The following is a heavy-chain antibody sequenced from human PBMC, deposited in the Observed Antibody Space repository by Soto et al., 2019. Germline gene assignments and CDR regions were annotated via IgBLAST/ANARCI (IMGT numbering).Heavy chain of an antibody. CDR1: GFTFSNYA. D-gene: IGHD3-22*01. J-gene: IGHJ4*02. Sequence: PGGSLRLSCAASGFTFSNYAMSWVRQAPGKGLEWVSGISASGGSTYYADSVKGRLTISRDNSKNTQLLQMNGLRAEDTAVYYCARVSTTSGYYYEKAPFDYWGQGTLVTVSS. CDR3: ARVSTTSGYYYEKAPFDY. V-gene: IGHV3-23*01. CDR2: ISASGGST.